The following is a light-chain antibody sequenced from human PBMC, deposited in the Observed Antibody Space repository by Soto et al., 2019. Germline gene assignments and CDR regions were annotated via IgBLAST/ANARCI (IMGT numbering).Light chain of an antibody. CDR1: SSDVGGYNY. CDR3: CSYAGTPYV. J-gene: IGLJ1*01. Sequence: QSVLTQPRSVSGSPGQSVTISCTGTSSDVGGYNYVSWYQQHPGKAPKLMIYDISKRPSGVPDRFSGFKSGNTASLTISGLQAEDEDDYYCCSYAGTPYVSGNGTKVT. V-gene: IGLV2-11*01. CDR2: DIS.